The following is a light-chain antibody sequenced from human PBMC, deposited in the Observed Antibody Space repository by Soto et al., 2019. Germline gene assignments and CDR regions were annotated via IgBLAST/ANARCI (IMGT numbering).Light chain of an antibody. CDR2: GAS. V-gene: IGKV3-20*01. Sequence: EIVLTQSPGTLSLSPGERATLSCRASQSVSSSYLAWYQQKPGQAPRLLIYGASSRATGIPDRFSGSGSGTDFTLTISRLEPEYCAVYYCQQYGTSLLTFGGGTKVEIK. CDR1: QSVSSSY. CDR3: QQYGTSLLT. J-gene: IGKJ4*01.